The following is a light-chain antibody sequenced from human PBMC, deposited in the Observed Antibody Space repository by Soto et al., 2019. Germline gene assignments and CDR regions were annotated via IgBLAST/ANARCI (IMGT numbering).Light chain of an antibody. V-gene: IGLV2-11*01. CDR2: DVS. Sequence: LTQPRSVSGSPGQSVTISCTGTSSDVGGYNYVSWYQQHPGKAPKLMIYDVSKRPSGVPDRFSGSKSGNTASLTISGLQAEDEADYYCCSYAGSYTFPFVFGTGTKVTVL. CDR3: CSYAGSYTFPFV. CDR1: SSDVGGYNY. J-gene: IGLJ1*01.